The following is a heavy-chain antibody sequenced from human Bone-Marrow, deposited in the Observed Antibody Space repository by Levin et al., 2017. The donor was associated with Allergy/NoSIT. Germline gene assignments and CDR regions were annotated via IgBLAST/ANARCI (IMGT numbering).Heavy chain of an antibody. CDR1: GFTFSSYG. D-gene: IGHD2-15*01. J-gene: IGHJ4*02. CDR2: ISYDGSNK. V-gene: IGHV3-30*18. Sequence: GGSLRLSCAASGFTFSSYGMHWVRQAPGKGLEWVAVISYDGSNKYYADSVKGRFTISRDNSKNTLYLQMNNLRAEDTAVYYCAKDIGYCSGGSCYGFDYWGQGTLVTVSS. CDR3: AKDIGYCSGGSCYGFDY.